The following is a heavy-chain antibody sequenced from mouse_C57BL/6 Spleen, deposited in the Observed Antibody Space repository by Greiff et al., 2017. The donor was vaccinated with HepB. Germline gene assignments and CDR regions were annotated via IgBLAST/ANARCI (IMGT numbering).Heavy chain of an antibody. D-gene: IGHD4-1*01. J-gene: IGHJ1*03. CDR1: GYTFTSYW. CDR2: IDPSDSET. Sequence: QVQLQQPGAELVRPGSSVKLSCKASGYTFTSYWMHWVKQRPIQGLEWIGNIDPSDSETHYNQKFKDKATLTVDKSSSTAYMQLSSLTSEDSAVYYCARSLTGTRGFDVWGTGTTVTVSS. V-gene: IGHV1-52*01. CDR3: ARSLTGTRGFDV.